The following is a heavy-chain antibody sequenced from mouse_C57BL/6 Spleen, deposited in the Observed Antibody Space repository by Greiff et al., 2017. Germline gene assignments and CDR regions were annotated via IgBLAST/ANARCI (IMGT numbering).Heavy chain of an antibody. CDR1: GYTFTSYW. CDR2: IDPSDSGT. Sequence: QVQLQQPGAELVRPGSSVKLSCEASGYTFTSYWMHWVKQRPIQGLEWIGNIDPSDSGTHYNQKFKDKATLTVDKSSSTAYMQLSSLTSEDSAVYYCARQLRLPNYFDYWGQGTTLTVSS. J-gene: IGHJ2*01. D-gene: IGHD3-2*02. V-gene: IGHV1-52*01. CDR3: ARQLRLPNYFDY.